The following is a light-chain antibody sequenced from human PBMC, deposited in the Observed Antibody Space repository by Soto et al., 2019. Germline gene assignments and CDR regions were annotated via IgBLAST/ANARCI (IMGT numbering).Light chain of an antibody. V-gene: IGLV4-60*02. CDR2: IEGSGSY. CDR1: SGHSSYI. Sequence: QPVLTQSSSASASLGSSVKLTCTLSSGHSSYIIAWHQQQPGKAPRYLMKIEGSGSYNKGSGVPDRFSGSSSGADRYLTISNLQFEDEDDYYCETWGSNTRVFGTGTKVTVL. CDR3: ETWGSNTRV. J-gene: IGLJ1*01.